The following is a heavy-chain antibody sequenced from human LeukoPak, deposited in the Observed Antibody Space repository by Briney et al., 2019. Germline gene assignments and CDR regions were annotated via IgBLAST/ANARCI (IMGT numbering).Heavy chain of an antibody. Sequence: TGGSLRLSCAASGFTFSSYAMSWVRQAPGKGLEWVSVISGSGTKTYYADSVRGRFTISRDNSKNTLLLQMNSLRVEDTAVYYCAKSPQPSCSGGGCYIIDYWGQGTLVTVSS. J-gene: IGHJ4*02. D-gene: IGHD2-15*01. V-gene: IGHV3-23*01. CDR2: ISGSGTKT. CDR1: GFTFSSYA. CDR3: AKSPQPSCSGGGCYIIDY.